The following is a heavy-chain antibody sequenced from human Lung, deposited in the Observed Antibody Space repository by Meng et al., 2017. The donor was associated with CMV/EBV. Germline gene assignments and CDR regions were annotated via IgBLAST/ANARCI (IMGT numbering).Heavy chain of an antibody. CDR3: ARDPHDFWSGYHFDY. D-gene: IGHD3-3*01. Sequence: GESLKISCAASGFTFSDYYMSWIRQAPGKGLEWVSYISSSGSTIYYADSVKGRFTISRDNAKNSLYLQMGSLRAEDTAVYYCARDPHDFWSGYHFDYWGQGTLVTVSS. V-gene: IGHV3-11*04. CDR2: ISSSGSTI. J-gene: IGHJ4*02. CDR1: GFTFSDYY.